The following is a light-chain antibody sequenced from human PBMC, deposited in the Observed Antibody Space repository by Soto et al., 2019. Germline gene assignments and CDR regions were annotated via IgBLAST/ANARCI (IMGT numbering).Light chain of an antibody. J-gene: IGKJ1*01. CDR3: QQYNNWPQT. CDR1: QSVSSN. Sequence: TQSPGTLSLSQGERATLSCRASQSVSSNYLAWCQHIPGQAPRLLIYGASKRAIGLPARFSGSGSGTEFTLTITSLQSEDFAVYYCQQYNNWPQTFGQGTIVDIK. CDR2: GAS. V-gene: IGKV3-15*01.